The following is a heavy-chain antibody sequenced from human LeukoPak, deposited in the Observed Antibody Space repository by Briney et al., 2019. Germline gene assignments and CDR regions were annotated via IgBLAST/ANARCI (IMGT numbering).Heavy chain of an antibody. D-gene: IGHD6-13*01. V-gene: IGHV3-21*01. CDR2: ISSISSSYI. J-gene: IGHJ4*02. Sequence: GGSLRLSCAASGFTFNNYNMNWVRQAPGKGLEWVSSISSISSSYIYYADSVKGRFTISRDNAKNSLYLQMNSLRAEDTAVYYCARDYPGEQLPDYWGQGTLVTVSS. CDR1: GFTFNNYN. CDR3: ARDYPGEQLPDY.